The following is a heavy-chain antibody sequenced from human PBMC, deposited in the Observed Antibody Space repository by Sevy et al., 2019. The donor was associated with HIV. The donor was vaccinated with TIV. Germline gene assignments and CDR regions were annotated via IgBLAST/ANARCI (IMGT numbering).Heavy chain of an antibody. CDR1: GFTFSSYG. V-gene: IGHV3-30*18. CDR3: AKDFDYYDSGGYYPLYYGMDV. Sequence: GGCLRLSCAASGFTFSSYGMHWVRQAPGKGLEWMAVISYDGSNKYYADSVKGRFTISRDNSKNTLYLQMNSLTAEDTAVYYCAKDFDYYDSGGYYPLYYGMDVWGQGTTVTVSS. D-gene: IGHD3-22*01. J-gene: IGHJ6*02. CDR2: ISYDGSNK.